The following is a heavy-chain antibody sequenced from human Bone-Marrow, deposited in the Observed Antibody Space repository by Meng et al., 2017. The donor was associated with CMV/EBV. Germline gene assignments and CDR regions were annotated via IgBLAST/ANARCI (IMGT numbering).Heavy chain of an antibody. V-gene: IGHV2-5*01. CDR2: ICWNDDK. Sequence: SGPTLVKLTQTLTLPCTFPGFSLSTSGVGVGWIRQPPGKTLEWLALICWNDDKRYSPSLKSRLTITKDTSKNQMVLTMTNMDPVDTATYYLAHTDHDFWRCYYFLDYWGQGTLVTVSS. CDR1: GFSLSTSGVG. J-gene: IGHJ4*02. D-gene: IGHD3-3*01. CDR3: AHTDHDFWRCYYFLDY.